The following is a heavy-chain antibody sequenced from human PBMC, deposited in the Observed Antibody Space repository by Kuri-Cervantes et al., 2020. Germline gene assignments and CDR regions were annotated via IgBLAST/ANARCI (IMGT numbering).Heavy chain of an antibody. CDR2: ISSSGSTI. CDR1: GFTFSDYY. Sequence: GGSLRLSCAASGFTFSDYYMSWIRQAPGKGLEWVSYISSSGSTIYYADSVKGRFTISRDNAKNSLYLQMNSLRAEDTAVYYCARDFPPHYSSSVPDAFDIWGQGTMVTVSS. J-gene: IGHJ3*02. V-gene: IGHV3-11*04. CDR3: ARDFPPHYSSSVPDAFDI. D-gene: IGHD6-6*01.